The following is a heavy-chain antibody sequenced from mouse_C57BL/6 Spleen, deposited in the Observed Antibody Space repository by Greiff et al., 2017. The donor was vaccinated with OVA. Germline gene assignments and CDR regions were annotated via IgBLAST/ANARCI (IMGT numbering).Heavy chain of an antibody. V-gene: IGHV5-9*01. J-gene: IGHJ1*03. D-gene: IGHD2-5*01. CDR1: GFTFSSYT. CDR3: ASSNPWYFDV. Sequence: DVKLVESGGGLVKPGGSLKLSCAASGFTFSSYTMSWVRQTPEKRLEWVATISGGGGTTYYPDSVKGRFTISRDNAKNTLYLQMSSLRSEDTALYYCASSNPWYFDVWGTGTTVTVSS. CDR2: ISGGGGTT.